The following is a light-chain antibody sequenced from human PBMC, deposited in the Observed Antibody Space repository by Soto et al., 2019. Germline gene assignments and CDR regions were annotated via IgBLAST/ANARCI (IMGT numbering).Light chain of an antibody. V-gene: IGKV1-39*01. CDR2: SSS. J-gene: IGKJ4*01. Sequence: DIQMTQSPSSLSAFVGHSVTITCHASQRISTFLNWYHQKPGKAAKLLIYSSSYLQSGVPSNFSGSGSGTDFTLSIVTLQPEDFGTYFCQQSYRLPLTFGGGTKVEIK. CDR1: QRISTF. CDR3: QQSYRLPLT.